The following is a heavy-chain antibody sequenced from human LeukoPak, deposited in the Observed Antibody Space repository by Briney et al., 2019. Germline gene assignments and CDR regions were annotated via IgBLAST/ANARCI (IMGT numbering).Heavy chain of an antibody. CDR1: ESTSSDYA. D-gene: IGHD1/OR15-1a*01. CDR2: SGWNSGTI. V-gene: IGHV3-9*02. J-gene: IGHJ3*01. CDR3: AKDLAVGTSPRVYAFDV. Sequence: SLTLSCAPSESTSSDYAMHRGQCIPRNLLNHSRYSGWNSGTIAYGESVKGRATISRDNASNSLYLEVNSLRVEDTALYYCAKDLAVGTSPRVYAFDVWGLGSLVTVSS.